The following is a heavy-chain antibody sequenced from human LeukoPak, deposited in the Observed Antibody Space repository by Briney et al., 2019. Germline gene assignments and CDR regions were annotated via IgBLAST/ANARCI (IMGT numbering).Heavy chain of an antibody. Sequence: ASVKVSCKASGYTFTSYYMHWVRQAPGQGLEWMGIINPSGGSTSYAQKFQGRVTMTRDTSTSTAYMEMRGLRSDDTAKYYCARDVGITVADSFDPWGQGTLVTVSS. V-gene: IGHV1-46*01. J-gene: IGHJ5*02. CDR1: GYTFTSYY. D-gene: IGHD6-19*01. CDR2: INPSGGST. CDR3: ARDVGITVADSFDP.